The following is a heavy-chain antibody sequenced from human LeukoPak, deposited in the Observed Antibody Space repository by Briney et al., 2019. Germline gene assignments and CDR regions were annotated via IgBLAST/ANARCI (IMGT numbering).Heavy chain of an antibody. D-gene: IGHD6-13*01. CDR1: GYTFTSYI. CDR3: ARDRHIAAAVYYYYMDV. V-gene: IGHV1-18*01. CDR2: INAYNGNT. Sequence: GASVKVSCKASGYTFTSYIISWVRQAPGQGLEWMGWINAYNGNTDYAQRVQGRVTMTTVTSTSTAYMELRSLRSDDTAVYYCARDRHIAAAVYYYYMDVWGKGTPVTVSS. J-gene: IGHJ6*03.